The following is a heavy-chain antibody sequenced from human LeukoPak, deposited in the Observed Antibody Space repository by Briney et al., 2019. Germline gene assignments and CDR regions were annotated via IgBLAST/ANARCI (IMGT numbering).Heavy chain of an antibody. Sequence: RGASVKVSCRASGYTFTGYYMHWVRQAPGQGLEGRGWINPNSGGTNYAQKFQGRVTMTRDTSISTAYMELSSLRSDDTAVYYCARSPRGITMVQNVWGKGTTVTVSS. J-gene: IGHJ6*04. CDR1: GYTFTGYY. CDR3: ARSPRGITMVQNV. CDR2: INPNSGGT. V-gene: IGHV1-2*02. D-gene: IGHD3-10*01.